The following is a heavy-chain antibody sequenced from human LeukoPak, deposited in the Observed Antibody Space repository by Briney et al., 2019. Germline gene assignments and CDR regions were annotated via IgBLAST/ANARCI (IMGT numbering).Heavy chain of an antibody. Sequence: ASVKVSCKASGYTFTSYAMNWARQAPGQGLEWMGWINTNTGNPTYAQGFTGRFVFSLDTSVSTAYPQISSLKAEDTAVYYCARGGGSSWYWWFDPWGQGTLVTVSS. CDR1: GYTFTSYA. V-gene: IGHV7-4-1*02. CDR3: ARGGGSSWYWWFDP. D-gene: IGHD6-13*01. J-gene: IGHJ5*02. CDR2: INTNTGNP.